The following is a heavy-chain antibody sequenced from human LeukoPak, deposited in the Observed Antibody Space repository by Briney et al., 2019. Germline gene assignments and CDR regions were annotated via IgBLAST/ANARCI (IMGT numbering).Heavy chain of an antibody. J-gene: IGHJ3*02. D-gene: IGHD3-16*01. CDR2: IYDSGST. CDR3: ARPSVGGDWDAFDI. CDR1: GGSISSYY. V-gene: IGHV4-59*08. Sequence: SETLSLTCSVSGGSISSYYWSWIRQPPGKGLEWIGYIYDSGSTNFKSPLKSRVTMSGDTSKNQFSLKVNSVTAADTAVYYCARPSVGGDWDAFDIWGQGTMVTVSS.